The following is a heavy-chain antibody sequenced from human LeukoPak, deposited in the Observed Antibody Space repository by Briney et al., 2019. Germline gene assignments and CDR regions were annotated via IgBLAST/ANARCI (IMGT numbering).Heavy chain of an antibody. Sequence: PSETLSLTCAVSGGSISSGGYSWSWIRQPPGKGLEWIGYIYHSGSTYYNPSLKSRVTISVDRSKNQFSLKLSSVTAADTAVYYCARGGRSDFWRLNWFDPWGQETLVTVSS. J-gene: IGHJ5*02. CDR3: ARGGRSDFWRLNWFDP. D-gene: IGHD3-3*01. CDR2: IYHSGST. V-gene: IGHV4-30-2*01. CDR1: GGSISSGGYS.